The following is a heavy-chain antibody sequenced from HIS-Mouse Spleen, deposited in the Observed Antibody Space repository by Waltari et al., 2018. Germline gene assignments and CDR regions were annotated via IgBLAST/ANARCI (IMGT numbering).Heavy chain of an antibody. V-gene: IGHV2-26*01. CDR2: IFSNDEK. CDR3: ARSMVRGVPYYFDY. Sequence: QWGSGLLKPSETLSLTCAVYGGSFSGYYWSWIRQPPGKGLEWLAHIFSNDEKSYSTSLKSRLTISKDTSKSQVVLTMTNMDPVDTATYYCARSMVRGVPYYFDYWGQGTLVTVSS. J-gene: IGHJ4*02. D-gene: IGHD3-10*01. CDR1: GGSFSGYYW.